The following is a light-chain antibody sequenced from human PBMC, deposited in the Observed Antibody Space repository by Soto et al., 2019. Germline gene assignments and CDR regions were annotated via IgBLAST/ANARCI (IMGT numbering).Light chain of an antibody. J-gene: IGKJ5*01. CDR2: DAS. Sequence: DIKMTQSPSSLSASVGDRVTITCQASQDISNYLNCYQQKQGKAPKLLIYDASNLETGVPSRFSVSGSGTDFTFTISSLQPEDIATYYCQQYDNLPLSFGQGTRLEIK. V-gene: IGKV1-33*01. CDR3: QQYDNLPLS. CDR1: QDISNY.